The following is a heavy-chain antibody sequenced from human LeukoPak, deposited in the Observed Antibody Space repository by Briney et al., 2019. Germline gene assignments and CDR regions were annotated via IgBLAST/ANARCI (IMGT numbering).Heavy chain of an antibody. CDR1: GYTFTGYY. Sequence: ASVKVSCKASGYTFTGYYMHWVRQAPGQGLEWMGWINPNSGGAIPAQKFQGRVTMTRDTSISTAYMELSSLRSDDTAVYYCARGGDRGYDYCLDYWGQGTLVTVSS. CDR3: ARGGDRGYDYCLDY. CDR2: INPNSGGA. D-gene: IGHD5-12*01. V-gene: IGHV1-2*02. J-gene: IGHJ4*02.